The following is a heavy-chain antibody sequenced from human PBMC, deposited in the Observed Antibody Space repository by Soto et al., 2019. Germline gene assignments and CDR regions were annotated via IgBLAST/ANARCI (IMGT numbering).Heavy chain of an antibody. V-gene: IGHV4-34*01. CDR2: INHGGST. J-gene: IGHJ5*02. D-gene: IGHD5-12*01. Sequence: QVHLQQWGAGLLKPSETLSLTCAVYGESFIGYYWTWIRQSPGKGLEWIGEINHGGSTNYNASLKSRVTISIDTSENQFSLKLTSVTAADTSVYYGARTDIVTTNWFDPWGQGTLVTVSS. CDR3: ARTDIVTTNWFDP. CDR1: GESFIGYY.